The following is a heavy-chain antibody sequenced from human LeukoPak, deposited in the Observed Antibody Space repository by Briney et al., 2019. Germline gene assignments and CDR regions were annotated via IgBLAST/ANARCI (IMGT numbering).Heavy chain of an antibody. Sequence: RPGGSLRLSCAASGFTFSSYPMHWVRQAPGKGLEWVAVISYDGSDKYSADSVKGRFTISRDNSRNTLYLQMNSLRTEDTAVYYCARDPDSSGYGAFDIWGQGTMVTVSS. J-gene: IGHJ3*02. CDR1: GFTFSSYP. V-gene: IGHV3-30*04. CDR3: ARDPDSSGYGAFDI. CDR2: ISYDGSDK. D-gene: IGHD3-22*01.